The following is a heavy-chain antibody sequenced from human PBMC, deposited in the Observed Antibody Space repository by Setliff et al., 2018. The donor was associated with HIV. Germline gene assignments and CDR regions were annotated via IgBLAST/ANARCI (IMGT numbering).Heavy chain of an antibody. CDR1: GYSIRSSYW. Sequence: SETLSLTCAVSGYSIRSSYWWGWIRQPPGKGLEWIGYLYNSRGTYYNPSLKSRVTMSVDTSKNQFFLNLTSVTDADTAVYFCTREGRGDPAMATTRIDYWGQGKLVTVSS. D-gene: IGHD1-1*01. V-gene: IGHV4-28*03. CDR2: LYNSRGT. CDR3: TREGRGDPAMATTRIDY. J-gene: IGHJ4*02.